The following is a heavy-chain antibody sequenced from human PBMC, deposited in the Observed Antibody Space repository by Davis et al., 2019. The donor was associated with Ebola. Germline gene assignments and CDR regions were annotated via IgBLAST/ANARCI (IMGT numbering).Heavy chain of an antibody. CDR2: INPHNGNT. D-gene: IGHD1-1*01. Sequence: ASVKVSCKASGYTFTNYGFTWVRQAPGQGLEWMGWINPHNGNTNYAQNVQGRVIMTSDTATTTAYMEVGSLRSDDTAVYYCARAQFPTTGDHWGQGTLVTVSS. J-gene: IGHJ4*02. V-gene: IGHV1-18*04. CDR3: ARAQFPTTGDH. CDR1: GYTFTNYG.